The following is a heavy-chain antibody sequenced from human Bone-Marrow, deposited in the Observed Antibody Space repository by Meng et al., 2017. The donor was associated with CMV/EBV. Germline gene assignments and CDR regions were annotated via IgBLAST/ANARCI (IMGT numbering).Heavy chain of an antibody. CDR2: ISYDGSNK. CDR3: ARELYSDIVVVPAAPLDY. D-gene: IGHD2-2*01. J-gene: IGHJ4*02. CDR1: GFTFSSYA. V-gene: IGHV3-30-3*01. Sequence: GGSLRLSCAASGFTFSSYAMHWVRQAPGKGLEWVAVISYDGSNKYYADSVKGRFTIYRDNSKNTLYLQMSSLRAEDTAVYYCARELYSDIVVVPAAPLDYWGQGTLVTVSS.